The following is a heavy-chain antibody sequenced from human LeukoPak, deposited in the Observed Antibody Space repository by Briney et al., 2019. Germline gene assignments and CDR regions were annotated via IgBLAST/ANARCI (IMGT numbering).Heavy chain of an antibody. CDR2: IKEDGSER. V-gene: IGHV3-7*03. Sequence: AGGSLRLSCEGSAFIFSGHWMNWVRQTTGKGLEWVASIKEDGSERQYVDSVKGRFTISRDNAKNSLYLQMSNLRAEDTAVYFCARGGGLDVWGQGTLVTVSS. D-gene: IGHD3/OR15-3a*01. CDR3: ARGGGLDV. J-gene: IGHJ4*02. CDR1: AFIFSGHW.